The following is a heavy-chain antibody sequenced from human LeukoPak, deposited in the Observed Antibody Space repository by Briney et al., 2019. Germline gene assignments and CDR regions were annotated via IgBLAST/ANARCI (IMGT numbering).Heavy chain of an antibody. Sequence: SETLSLTCTVSGGSINSHYWGWIRQPPGKGLQWIGDIYSTGKNNYNPSLKSRVTISLDTSKSHLSLNLTSVLAADTAIYYCVRRDTGWNYFDYWGQGILVTVSS. J-gene: IGHJ4*02. CDR3: VRRDTGWNYFDY. CDR1: GGSINSHY. V-gene: IGHV4-4*08. CDR2: IYSTGKN. D-gene: IGHD6-19*01.